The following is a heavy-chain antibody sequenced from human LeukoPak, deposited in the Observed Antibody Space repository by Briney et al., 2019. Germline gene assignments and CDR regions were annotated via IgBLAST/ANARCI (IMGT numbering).Heavy chain of an antibody. J-gene: IGHJ4*02. CDR1: GFTFSTYG. Sequence: PGGSLRLSCAASGFTFSTYGMHWVRQAPGKGLEWVAVIWYDGSNQYYADSVKGRFTISRDNSKNTLYLQMNSPRAEDTAVYYCARDHGSGSYLLDYWGQGTLVTVSS. CDR2: IWYDGSNQ. V-gene: IGHV3-33*01. CDR3: ARDHGSGSYLLDY. D-gene: IGHD3-10*01.